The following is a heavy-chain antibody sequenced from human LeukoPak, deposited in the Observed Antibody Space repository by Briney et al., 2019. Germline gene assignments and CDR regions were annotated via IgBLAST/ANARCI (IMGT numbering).Heavy chain of an antibody. CDR3: ASPGNTYDYGSGMYYFDY. V-gene: IGHV4-39*01. J-gene: IGHJ4*02. D-gene: IGHD3-10*01. CDR1: GGSISSSSYY. CDR2: IYYSGST. Sequence: SETLSLTCTVSGGSISSSSYYWGWIRQPPGKGLEWIGSIYYSGSTYYNPSLKSRVTISVDTSKNQFSLKLSSVTAADTAVYYCASPGNTYDYGSGMYYFDYWGQGTLVTVSS.